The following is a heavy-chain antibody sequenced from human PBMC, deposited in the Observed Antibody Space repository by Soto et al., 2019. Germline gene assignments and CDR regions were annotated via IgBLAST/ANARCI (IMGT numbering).Heavy chain of an antibody. J-gene: IGHJ4*02. Sequence: NPSVPLPLTGTVSGGRTSTNSDYWRWIRQPPGKGLEWIVSIYYSGSTYYNPSLKSRVTISVDTSKNQFSLKLSSVTAADTAVYYCARGPLTFGGVIVSWGQGTLFTVS. CDR2: IYYSGST. D-gene: IGHD3-16*02. CDR3: ARGPLTFGGVIVS. V-gene: IGHV4-39*01. CDR1: GGRTSTNSDY.